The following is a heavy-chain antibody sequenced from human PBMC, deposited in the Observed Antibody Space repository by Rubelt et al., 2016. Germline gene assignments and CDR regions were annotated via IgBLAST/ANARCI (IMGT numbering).Heavy chain of an antibody. CDR1: GGSISSSSYY. V-gene: IGHV4-39*01. CDR2: IYYSGST. Sequence: QLQLQESGPGLVKPSETLSLTCTVSGGSISSSSYYWGWIRQPPGKGLEWIGSIYYSGSTYYNPALKSRCTISVDTSKNQFSLKLSSVTAADTAVYYCARNTNYYYYGMDVWGQGTTVTVSS. D-gene: IGHD1-26*01. CDR3: ARNTNYYYYGMDV. J-gene: IGHJ6*02.